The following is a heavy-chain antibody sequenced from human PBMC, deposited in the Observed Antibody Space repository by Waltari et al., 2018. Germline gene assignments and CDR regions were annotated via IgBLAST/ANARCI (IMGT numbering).Heavy chain of an antibody. D-gene: IGHD2-21*02. CDR2: KNPNSGNT. V-gene: IGHV1-8*01. CDR3: ASSVVVTNDAFDI. CDR1: GYTFSNYD. Sequence: QVQLVQSGAEVKKPGASVKVSCKASGYTFSNYDINWVRQATGQGLGWVGGKNPNSGNTGYAEKFQGRVTMTRNTSISTAYMELSSLRSEDTAVYYCASSVVVTNDAFDIWGQGTMVTVSS. J-gene: IGHJ3*02.